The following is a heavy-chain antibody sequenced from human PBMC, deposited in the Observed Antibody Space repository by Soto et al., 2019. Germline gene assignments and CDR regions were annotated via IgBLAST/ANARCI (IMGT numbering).Heavy chain of an antibody. V-gene: IGHV3-21*04. CDR2: ISSSSSYI. CDR3: ARGRDSGLYYFDY. Sequence: GGSLRLSCAASGFTFSSYSMNWVRQAPGKGLEWVSSISSSSSYIYYADSVKGRFTISRENAKNSLYLQMNSLRVDDTAVYYCARGRDSGLYYFDYWGRGTPVTVSS. CDR1: GFTFSSYS. J-gene: IGHJ4*02. D-gene: IGHD2-21*01.